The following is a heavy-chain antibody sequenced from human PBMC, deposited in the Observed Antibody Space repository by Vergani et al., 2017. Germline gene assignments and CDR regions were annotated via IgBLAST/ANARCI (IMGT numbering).Heavy chain of an antibody. CDR2: VHRNGNT. J-gene: IGHJ4*02. D-gene: IGHD3-10*01. Sequence: QVDLQESGPGLVKSSETLSLNCAVSGYSVGSGYYWGWIRQPPGRGLEWIGCVHRNGNTYYTSSLRSRATISRDPSKNQFSLRLTSVTAADPAVYYRARQNPYGSAHVDFWGRGVLVTVSA. CDR1: GYSVGSGYY. CDR3: ARQNPYGSAHVDF. V-gene: IGHV4-38-2*01.